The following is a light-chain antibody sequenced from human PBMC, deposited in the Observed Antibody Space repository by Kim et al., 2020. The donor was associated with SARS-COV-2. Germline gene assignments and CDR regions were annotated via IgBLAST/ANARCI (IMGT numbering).Light chain of an antibody. J-gene: IGKJ2*01. CDR3: QHRRTWPLT. Sequence: EIVLTQSPATLSLSPGERATLSCRASQYIDNWSAWYQQKPGQVPRLLIYDASNRATGIPARFSGSASGTDFTLTISSLEPEDFAVYYCQHRRTWPLTFGQGTKLDI. CDR1: QYIDNW. V-gene: IGKV3-11*01. CDR2: DAS.